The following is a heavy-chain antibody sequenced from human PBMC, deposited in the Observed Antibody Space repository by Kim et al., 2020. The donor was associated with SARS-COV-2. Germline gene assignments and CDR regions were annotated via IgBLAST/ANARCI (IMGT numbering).Heavy chain of an antibody. D-gene: IGHD3-10*01. V-gene: IGHV1-2*04. J-gene: IGHJ6*02. Sequence: AQKFQGLVTMTRDTSISTAYMELSRLRSDDTAVYYCARNSEGNYYYGMDVWGQGTTVTVSS. CDR3: ARNSEGNYYYGMDV.